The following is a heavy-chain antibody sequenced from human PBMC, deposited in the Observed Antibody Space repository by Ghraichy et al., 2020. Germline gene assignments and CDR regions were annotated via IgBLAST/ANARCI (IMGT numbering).Heavy chain of an antibody. V-gene: IGHV3-21*01. Sequence: ETLSLTCAASGFTFSSYSMNWVRQAPGKGLEWVSSISSSSSYIYYADSVKGRFTISRDNAKNSLYLQMNSLRAEDTAVYYCARDLQSNAFDIWGQGTMVTVSS. CDR2: ISSSSSYI. CDR3: ARDLQSNAFDI. J-gene: IGHJ3*02. CDR1: GFTFSSYS.